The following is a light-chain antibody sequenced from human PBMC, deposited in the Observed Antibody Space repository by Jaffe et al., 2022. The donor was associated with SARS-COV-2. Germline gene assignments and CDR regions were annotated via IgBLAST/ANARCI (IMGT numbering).Light chain of an antibody. Sequence: SVLTQPPSASGTPGQRVTISCSGSSSNIRSNTVNWYQQVPGTAPKLLIYSDYLRPSGVSDRFSGSKSGTSASLAISGLQSEDEADYYCAAWEDNMSGWVFGGGTKLTVL. J-gene: IGLJ3*02. V-gene: IGLV1-44*01. CDR2: SDY. CDR1: SSNIRSNT. CDR3: AAWEDNMSGWV.